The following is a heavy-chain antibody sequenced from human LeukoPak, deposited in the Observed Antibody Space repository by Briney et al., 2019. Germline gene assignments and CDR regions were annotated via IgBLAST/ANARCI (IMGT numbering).Heavy chain of an antibody. Sequence: PGGSLRLSCAASGFTFSNYNMNWVRRAPGKGLECVSSIRSSSSYIYYADSVKGRFTISRDNANNSLYLQMNSLRAEDTTVYYCARGDSGGMDYWGQGTLVTVSS. CDR1: GFTFSNYN. D-gene: IGHD3-16*01. CDR2: IRSSSSYI. V-gene: IGHV3-21*01. J-gene: IGHJ4*02. CDR3: ARGDSGGMDY.